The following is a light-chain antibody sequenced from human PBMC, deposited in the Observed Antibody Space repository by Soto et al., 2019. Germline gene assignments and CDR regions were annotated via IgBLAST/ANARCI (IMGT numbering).Light chain of an antibody. CDR3: QSYDSSLSGYV. Sequence: QSVLTQPPSVSGAPGQRVIISCTGSSSNIGAGYDVHWYQQLPGTAPTLLISGNSNRPSGVPDRLSGSKSGTSASLAITGLRAEDEADYFCQSYDSSLSGYVFGTGTKVTVL. V-gene: IGLV1-40*01. CDR1: SSNIGAGYD. J-gene: IGLJ1*01. CDR2: GNS.